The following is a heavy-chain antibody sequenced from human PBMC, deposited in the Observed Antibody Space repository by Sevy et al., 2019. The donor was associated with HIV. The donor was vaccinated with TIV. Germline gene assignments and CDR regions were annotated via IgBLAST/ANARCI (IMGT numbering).Heavy chain of an antibody. D-gene: IGHD6-19*01. CDR2: IKQDGNEK. CDR1: GFIFSDYW. V-gene: IGHV3-7*01. CDR3: AREAVAGRSGPWKVDYYYAGMDV. Sequence: GGSLRLSCVASGFIFSDYWMTWVRQAPGKGLEWVANIKQDGNEKYYMDSAKGRFTISRDNAKNSVYLQVNSLRAEDTAVYYCAREAVAGRSGPWKVDYYYAGMDVCGQGTTVTVS. J-gene: IGHJ6*02.